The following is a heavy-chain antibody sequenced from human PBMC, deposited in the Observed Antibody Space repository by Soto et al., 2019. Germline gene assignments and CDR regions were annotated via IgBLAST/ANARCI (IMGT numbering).Heavy chain of an antibody. D-gene: IGHD2-21*01. CDR2: INHSGNT. J-gene: IGHJ5*02. CDR1: GASLSDNY. V-gene: IGHV4-34*01. CDR3: ARGMGEFDA. Sequence: SETLSLTCAVYGASLSDNYCNWLRQPPGKGLEWIGEINHSGNTNYNPSLRSRVTISIDTSKNPLSLNLRSVSAADTAVYYCARGMGEFDAWGQGTPLTVSS.